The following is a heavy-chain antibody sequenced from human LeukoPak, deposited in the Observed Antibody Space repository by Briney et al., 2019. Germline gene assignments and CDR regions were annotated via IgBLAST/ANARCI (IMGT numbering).Heavy chain of an antibody. Sequence: SQTLSLTCTVSGGSISNGGYYWSWIRQPAGKGLEWIGRIYTSGSTNYNPSLKSRVTMSVDTSKNQFSLKLSSVTAADTAVYYCARGSDGSGSYRGGYYFDYWGQGTLVTVSS. CDR3: ARGSDGSGSYRGGYYFDY. CDR2: IYTSGST. V-gene: IGHV4-61*02. CDR1: GGSISNGGYY. J-gene: IGHJ4*02. D-gene: IGHD3-10*01.